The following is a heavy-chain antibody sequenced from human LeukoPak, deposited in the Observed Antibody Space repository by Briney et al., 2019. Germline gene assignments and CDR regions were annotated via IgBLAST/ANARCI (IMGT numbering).Heavy chain of an antibody. J-gene: IGHJ4*02. Sequence: PSETLSLTCTVSGGSISNGGYYWSWIRQHPGKGLEWIGYIYNSGSTYYNPSLKSRVTISVDTSKNQFSLKLSSVTAADTAVYYCARASSGYYYVDYWGQGTLVTVSS. CDR3: ARASSGYYYVDY. CDR1: GGSISNGGYY. V-gene: IGHV4-31*03. D-gene: IGHD3-22*01. CDR2: IYNSGST.